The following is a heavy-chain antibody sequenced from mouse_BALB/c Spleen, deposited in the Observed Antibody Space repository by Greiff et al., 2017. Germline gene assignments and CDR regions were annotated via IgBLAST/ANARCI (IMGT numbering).Heavy chain of an antibody. Sequence: EVQLQQSGLELVKPGASVKISCKASGYTFTDYNMHWVKQSHGKSLEWIGYIYPYNGGTGYNQKFKSKATLTVDNSSSTAYMELRSLTSEDSAVYYCARGGWLPLDYWGQGTTLTVSS. CDR3: ARGGWLPLDY. V-gene: IGHV1S29*02. CDR1: GYTFTDYN. J-gene: IGHJ2*01. D-gene: IGHD2-3*01. CDR2: IYPYNGGT.